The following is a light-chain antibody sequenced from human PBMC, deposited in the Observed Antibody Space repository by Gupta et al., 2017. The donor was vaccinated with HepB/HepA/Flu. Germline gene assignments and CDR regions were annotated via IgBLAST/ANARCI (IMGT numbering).Light chain of an antibody. CDR1: SSDVGGYNY. CDR2: DVS. J-gene: IGLJ1*01. CDR3: CSYAGSYTYV. Sequence: QPALTQPRSVSASPEQTVPISRSGTSSDVGGYNYVSWYQQHPGKAPKLMIYDVSTRPPGVPDRFSGSKSGNTAALSISWLQAEDEADYYCCSYAGSYTYVFGTGTSVIVL. V-gene: IGLV2-11*01.